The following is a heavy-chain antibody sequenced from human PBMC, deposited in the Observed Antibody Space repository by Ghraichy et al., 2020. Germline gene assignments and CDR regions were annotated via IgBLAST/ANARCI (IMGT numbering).Heavy chain of an antibody. J-gene: IGHJ1*01. CDR1: GGSISSYY. CDR2: IYYSGST. D-gene: IGHD3-22*01. Sequence: ETLSLTCTVSGGSISSYYWSWIRQPPGKGLEWIGYIYYSGSTNYNPSLKSRVTISVDTSKNQFSLKLSSVTAADTAVYYCASGSDDSSGYYYAEYFQHWGQGTLVTVSS. CDR3: ASGSDDSSGYYYAEYFQH. V-gene: IGHV4-59*01.